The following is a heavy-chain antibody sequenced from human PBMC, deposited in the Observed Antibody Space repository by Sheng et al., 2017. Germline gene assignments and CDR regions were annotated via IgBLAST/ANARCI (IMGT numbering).Heavy chain of an antibody. Sequence: QVQLVESGGGLVEPGGSLRLSCAASGFTFSDYYMNWIRRTPGKGLEWVSYISGSSSHTSSADSVKGRFTISRDNAKNSVYLRMNRLRVEDTAVYYCARSGDYVNMDVWGKGTTVTVSS. CDR2: ISGSSSHT. V-gene: IGHV3-11*05. D-gene: IGHD4-17*01. J-gene: IGHJ6*03. CDR3: ARSGDYVNMDV. CDR1: GFTFSDYY.